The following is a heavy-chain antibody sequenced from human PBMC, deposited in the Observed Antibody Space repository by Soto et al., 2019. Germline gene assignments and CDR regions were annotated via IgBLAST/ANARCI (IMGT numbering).Heavy chain of an antibody. CDR2: INAGNGDT. V-gene: IGHV1-3*01. D-gene: IGHD6-13*01. CDR1: GYTFSNYA. CDR3: ARDPRAAAVFYSGMDV. Sequence: QVQLVQSGAEVKKPGASVKVSCKASGYTFSNYALYWVRQAPGQRLEWMGWINAGNGDTKYSQKFQGRVTITTDTSASTAYMELSSLRSEDTAIYYCARDPRAAAVFYSGMDVWGQGTTVTVSS. J-gene: IGHJ6*02.